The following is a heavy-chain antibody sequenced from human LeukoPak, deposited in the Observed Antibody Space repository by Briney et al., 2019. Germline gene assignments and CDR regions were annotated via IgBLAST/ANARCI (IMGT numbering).Heavy chain of an antibody. D-gene: IGHD6-19*01. Sequence: GGSLRLSCAASGFTFSSYAMSWVRQAPGKGLEWVSYISSSGSTIYYADSVKGRFTISRDNAKNSLYLQMNSLRAEDTAVYYCARDRAAVAGNNWFDPWGQGTLVTVSS. J-gene: IGHJ5*02. CDR2: ISSSGSTI. CDR1: GFTFSSYA. CDR3: ARDRAAVAGNNWFDP. V-gene: IGHV3-48*04.